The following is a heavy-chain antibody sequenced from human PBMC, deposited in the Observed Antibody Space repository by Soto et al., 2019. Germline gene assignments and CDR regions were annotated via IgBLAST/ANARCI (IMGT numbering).Heavy chain of an antibody. CDR3: ARDREYHWNYNWFDP. CDR2: ISAYNGNT. Sequence: QLQLVQSGAEVKKPGASVKVSCKASGYTFTSYGISWVRQAPGQGLEWMGWISAYNGNTNFAQKLQGRVTMTTETSTSTAYMELRSLRSDDTAVYYCARDREYHWNYNWFDPWGQGTLVTVSS. V-gene: IGHV1-18*01. CDR1: GYTFTSYG. D-gene: IGHD1-7*01. J-gene: IGHJ5*02.